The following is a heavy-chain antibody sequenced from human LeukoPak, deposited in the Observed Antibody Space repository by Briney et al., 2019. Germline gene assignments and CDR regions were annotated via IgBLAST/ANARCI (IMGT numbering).Heavy chain of an antibody. D-gene: IGHD2-15*01. Sequence: PGGSLRLSCAASGFTFSSYAMSWVRQAPGKGLEWVSAISGSGGSTYYANSVKGRFTISRDNAKNSLYLQMNSLRAEDTAVYYCARDHIVVVVAAYFDYWGQGTLVTVSS. V-gene: IGHV3-23*01. CDR2: ISGSGGST. J-gene: IGHJ4*02. CDR3: ARDHIVVVVAAYFDY. CDR1: GFTFSSYA.